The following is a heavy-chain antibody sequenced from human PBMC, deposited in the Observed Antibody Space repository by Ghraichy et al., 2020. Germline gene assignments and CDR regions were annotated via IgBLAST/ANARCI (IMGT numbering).Heavy chain of an antibody. V-gene: IGHV3-21*06. CDR3: VREYFDNSGHRLDY. Sequence: GGSLRLSCAASGFSFSSYSMNWVRQAPGKGLEWVSYISSNSIYKEYAESVKGRFSISRDNAKNSQYLQMNSLRAEDTAIYYCVREYFDNSGHRLDYWGQGNLVSVSS. D-gene: IGHD3-22*01. J-gene: IGHJ4*02. CDR2: ISSNSIYK. CDR1: GFSFSSYS.